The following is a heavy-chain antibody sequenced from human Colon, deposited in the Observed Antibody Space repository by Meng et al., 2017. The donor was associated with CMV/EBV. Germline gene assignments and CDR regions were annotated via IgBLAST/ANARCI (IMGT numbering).Heavy chain of an antibody. CDR1: GGSISSYY. V-gene: IGHV4-4*07. Sequence: VRLTESGPGLVKPSETLSLSCTVSGGSISSYYWSWIRQPAGKGLEWIGGIYPSGFPKYKPSLESRVTMSADTSKNQISLKLTSVTAADTAVYYCARAQYTYGYWIFDYWGQGTLVTVSS. D-gene: IGHD5-18*01. CDR3: ARAQYTYGYWIFDY. CDR2: IYPSGFP. J-gene: IGHJ4*02.